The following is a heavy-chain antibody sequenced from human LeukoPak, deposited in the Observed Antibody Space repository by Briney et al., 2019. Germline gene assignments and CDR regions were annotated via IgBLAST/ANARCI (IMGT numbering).Heavy chain of an antibody. CDR1: GFTFSNYG. CDR3: AREEGPDDY. V-gene: IGHV3-48*01. CDR2: ISSSSSTI. Sequence: QTGGSLRLSCAASGFTFSNYGMNWVRQAPGKGLEWVSYISSSSSTIYYADSVKGRFTISRDNAKNSLCLQMNSLRAEDTAVYYCAREEGPDDYWGQGTLVTVSS. J-gene: IGHJ4*02.